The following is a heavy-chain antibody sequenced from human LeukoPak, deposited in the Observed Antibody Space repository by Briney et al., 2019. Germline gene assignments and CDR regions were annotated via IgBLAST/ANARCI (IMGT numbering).Heavy chain of an antibody. Sequence: GGSLRLSCAASGITLSDQYMEWVRQTPGKGLEWVGRTRSKANNHTTEYAASVKGRFTILRDDSNNSLYLQMNSLKTEDTAVYYCARMTFGGMDVWGKGTTVTVSS. V-gene: IGHV3-72*01. CDR2: TRSKANNHTT. J-gene: IGHJ6*04. D-gene: IGHD3-16*01. CDR3: ARMTFGGMDV. CDR1: GITLSDQY.